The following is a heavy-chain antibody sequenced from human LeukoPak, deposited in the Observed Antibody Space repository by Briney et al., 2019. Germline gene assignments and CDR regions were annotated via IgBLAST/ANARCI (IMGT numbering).Heavy chain of an antibody. V-gene: IGHV1-69*13. Sequence: SVKVSCKASGGTFISYAISWVRQAPGQGLEWMGGIIPIFGTANYAQKFQGRVTITADESTSTAYMELSSLRSEDTAVYYCARGLVESHDYGGKGEEVFDYWGQGTLVTVSS. J-gene: IGHJ4*02. D-gene: IGHD4-23*01. CDR3: ARGLVESHDYGGKGEEVFDY. CDR1: GGTFISYA. CDR2: IIPIFGTA.